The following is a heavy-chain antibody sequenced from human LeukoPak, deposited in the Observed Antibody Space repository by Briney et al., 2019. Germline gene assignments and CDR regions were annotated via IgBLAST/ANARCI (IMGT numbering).Heavy chain of an antibody. V-gene: IGHV3-30*02. J-gene: IGHJ6*03. Sequence: GGSLRLSCAGSGFSFSSYGMHWVRQAPGKGLEWMAFIRSDGSNKYYADSVKGRFTISRDNSKNTLYLQMNSLRAEDTAIYYCAKVTVTGYYYYYYYMDVWGKGTTVTISS. CDR3: AKVTVTGYYYYYYYMDV. CDR1: GFSFSSYG. D-gene: IGHD4-17*01. CDR2: IRSDGSNK.